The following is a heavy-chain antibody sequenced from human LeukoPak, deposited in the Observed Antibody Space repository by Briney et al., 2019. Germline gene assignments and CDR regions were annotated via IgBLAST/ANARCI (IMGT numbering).Heavy chain of an antibody. CDR3: AREGPQTLGASDY. V-gene: IGHV1-18*01. Sequence: ASVKVSCKASGYTFTSYGISWVRQAPGQGLEWMGWISTYNANAHYPQKLQGRVTMTTDTSTSTAYMELRSLRSDDTAVYYCAREGPQTLGASDYWGQGTLVTVSS. CDR1: GYTFTSYG. CDR2: ISTYNANA. J-gene: IGHJ4*02. D-gene: IGHD1-26*01.